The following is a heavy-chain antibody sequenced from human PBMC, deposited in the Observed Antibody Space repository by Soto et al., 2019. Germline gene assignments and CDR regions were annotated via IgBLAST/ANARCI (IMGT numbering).Heavy chain of an antibody. J-gene: IGHJ2*01. Sequence: QVQLQESGPGLVKPSQTLSLTCTVSGGSISSGDYYWSWIRQPPGKGLEWIGYIYYSGSTYYNPSLKSRVTISVDTSKNQFSLKLSSVTAADTAVYYCARHKKEYDFWSGGFSSWYFDLWGRGTLVTVSS. CDR2: IYYSGST. CDR3: ARHKKEYDFWSGGFSSWYFDL. D-gene: IGHD3-3*01. V-gene: IGHV4-30-4*01. CDR1: GGSISSGDYY.